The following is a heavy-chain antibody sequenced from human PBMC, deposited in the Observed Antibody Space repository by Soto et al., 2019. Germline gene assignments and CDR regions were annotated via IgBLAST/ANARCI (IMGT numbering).Heavy chain of an antibody. D-gene: IGHD4-17*01. V-gene: IGHV4-59*01. Sequence: QVHLQESGPGLVKPSETLSLVCNVSGGSMSNNYWTWIRQAPGKGLEWIGYVFFTGSTNYNSSLKSRVSISVDTSKKYFPLRLHSVTAADTAVYYCARSRTVTRFHQWVQGTRVTVS. CDR2: VFFTGST. J-gene: IGHJ4*02. CDR3: ARSRTVTRFHQ. CDR1: GGSMSNNY.